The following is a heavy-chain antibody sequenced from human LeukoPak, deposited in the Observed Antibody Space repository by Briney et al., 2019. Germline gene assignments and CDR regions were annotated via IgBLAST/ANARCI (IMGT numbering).Heavy chain of an antibody. CDR2: IKQNGSKK. CDR3: TRVGYIDEGIDY. Sequence: GGSLRLSCVASGFPFSSYWMTWVRQAPGKGLEWVANIKQNGSKKSYVDSVKGRFTISRDNAKNSLYLQMNSLRAEDTAIYYCTRVGYIDEGIDYWGQGTLVTVSS. V-gene: IGHV3-7*04. J-gene: IGHJ4*02. CDR1: GFPFSSYW. D-gene: IGHD5-24*01.